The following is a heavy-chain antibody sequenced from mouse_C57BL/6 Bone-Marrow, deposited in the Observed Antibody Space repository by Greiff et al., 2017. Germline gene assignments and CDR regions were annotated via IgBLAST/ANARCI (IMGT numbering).Heavy chain of an antibody. V-gene: IGHV1-69*01. CDR2: IYPSDSYT. D-gene: IGHD4-1*01. Sequence: QVQLQQPGAELVMPGASVKLSCKASGYTFTSYWMHWVKQRPGQGLEWIGEIYPSDSYTNYNQKFKGKSTLTVDQSSSTAYMQLSSLPSEDSAVYYCARFNWEVGGTDFWGQGTTLTVSS. J-gene: IGHJ2*01. CDR3: ARFNWEVGGTDF. CDR1: GYTFTSYW.